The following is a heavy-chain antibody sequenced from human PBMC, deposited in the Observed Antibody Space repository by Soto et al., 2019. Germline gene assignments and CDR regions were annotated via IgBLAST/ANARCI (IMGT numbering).Heavy chain of an antibody. CDR3: XXDXVSPKXRRSYYYYYMDV. V-gene: IGHV1-69*02. D-gene: IGHD3-16*01. J-gene: IGHJ6*03. CDR1: GGTFSSYT. Sequence: QVQLVQSGAEVKKPGSSVKVSCKASGGTFSSYTISWVRQAPGQGLEWMGRIIPILGIANYAQKFQXRVTXXXXXXXXXXXXXXXXXXXXXXXXXXXXXDXVSPKXRRSYYYYYMDVWGKGTTVTVSS. CDR2: IIPILGIA.